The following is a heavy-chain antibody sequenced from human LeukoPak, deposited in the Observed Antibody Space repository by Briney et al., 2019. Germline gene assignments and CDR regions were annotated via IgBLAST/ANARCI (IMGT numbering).Heavy chain of an antibody. Sequence: GGSLRLSCAASGFTFDDYGMSWVRQAPGKGLEWVSGINWNGGSTGYADSVKGRFTISRDNAKNSLYLQMSSLRAEDTALYYCASGYSYGRGGDFDYWGQGTLVTVSS. CDR2: INWNGGST. V-gene: IGHV3-20*04. D-gene: IGHD5-18*01. J-gene: IGHJ4*02. CDR1: GFTFDDYG. CDR3: ASGYSYGRGGDFDY.